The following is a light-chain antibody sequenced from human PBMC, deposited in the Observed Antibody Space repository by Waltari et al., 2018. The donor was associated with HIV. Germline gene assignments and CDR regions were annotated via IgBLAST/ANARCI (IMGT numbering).Light chain of an antibody. J-gene: IGLJ1*01. CDR2: KDT. Sequence: SFELTQPPSVSVSPGQTARLTCSGDALARQSVYWYQQKPGQAPVVVIYKDTERPSGIPERFSGSSSGTTVTLTINGVQAEDEADYYCQSADTGGTRVFGSGTKVTVL. V-gene: IGLV3-25*03. CDR3: QSADTGGTRV. CDR1: ALARQS.